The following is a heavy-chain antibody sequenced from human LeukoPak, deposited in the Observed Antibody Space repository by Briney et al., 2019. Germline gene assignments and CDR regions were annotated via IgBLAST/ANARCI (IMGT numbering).Heavy chain of an antibody. CDR1: GGPISSYY. CDR2: IYYSGST. Sequence: SETLSLTCTVSGGPISSYYWSWIRQPPGKGLEWIGYIYYSGSTNYNPSLKSRVTISVDTSKNQFSLKLSSVTAADTAVYYCTRGYSYGQYYYYYMDVWGKGTTVTVSS. V-gene: IGHV4-59*01. D-gene: IGHD5-18*01. CDR3: TRGYSYGQYYYYYMDV. J-gene: IGHJ6*03.